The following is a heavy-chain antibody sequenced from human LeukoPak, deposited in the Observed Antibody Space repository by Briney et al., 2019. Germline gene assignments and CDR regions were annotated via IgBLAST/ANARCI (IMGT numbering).Heavy chain of an antibody. J-gene: IGHJ4*02. CDR2: ISSSSSYI. D-gene: IGHD6-13*01. CDR1: GFTFSSYS. V-gene: IGHV3-21*01. Sequence: GGSLRRSCADSGFTFSSYSMNGVRQAPGKGLEWVSSISSSSSYIYYADSVKGRFTISRDNAKNSLYLQMNSLRAEDTAVYYCARDTDSSSWSYFDYWGQGTLVTVSS. CDR3: ARDTDSSSWSYFDY.